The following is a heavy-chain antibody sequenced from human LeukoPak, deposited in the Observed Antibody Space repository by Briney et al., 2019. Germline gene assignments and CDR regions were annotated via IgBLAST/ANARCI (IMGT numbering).Heavy chain of an antibody. D-gene: IGHD2-2*01. CDR2: ISAYNGNT. CDR1: GYTFTGHY. J-gene: IGHJ4*02. Sequence: GASVKVSCKASGYTFTGHYLRWVRQAPGQGLEWMGWISAYNGNTNYAQKLQGRVTVTTDTSTSTAYMELRSLRSDDTAVYYCARAPHIVVVPVAISSWGQGTLVTVSS. V-gene: IGHV1-18*04. CDR3: ARAPHIVVVPVAISS.